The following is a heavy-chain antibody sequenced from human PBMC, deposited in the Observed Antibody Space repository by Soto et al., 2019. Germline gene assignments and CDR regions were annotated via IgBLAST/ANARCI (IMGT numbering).Heavy chain of an antibody. CDR3: ARRYGDAVDY. CDR1: GGSIRSYY. D-gene: IGHD4-17*01. Sequence: QVQLQESGPGLVKPSETLSLTCTVSGGSIRSYYWSWIRQPPGKGLEWIGYIYYSGSTNYNPSLKSRITTSVATTKNQFSLKLSSVTAADTAVYYCARRYGDAVDYWGQGTLVTVSS. CDR2: IYYSGST. J-gene: IGHJ4*02. V-gene: IGHV4-59*01.